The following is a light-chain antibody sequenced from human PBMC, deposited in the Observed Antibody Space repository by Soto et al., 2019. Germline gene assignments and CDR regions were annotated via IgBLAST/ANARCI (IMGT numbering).Light chain of an antibody. J-gene: IGLJ1*01. V-gene: IGLV2-11*01. Sequence: QSALTQPRSVSGSPGESVAISCTGTSSDVGGCNYVSWYQQHPGKAPKLLIFDVSKRPSGVPDRFSGSKSGNTASLTISGLQDDDEADYYCCSYAGTYTYVFGTGTKLTVL. CDR2: DVS. CDR3: CSYAGTYTYV. CDR1: SSDVGGCNY.